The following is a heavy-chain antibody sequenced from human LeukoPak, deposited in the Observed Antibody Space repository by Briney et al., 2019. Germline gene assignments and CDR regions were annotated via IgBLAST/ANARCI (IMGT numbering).Heavy chain of an antibody. D-gene: IGHD6-19*01. J-gene: IGHJ4*02. V-gene: IGHV3-30*18. CDR1: GFTFSSYG. CDR3: AKDEGQQWLVGPFDY. Sequence: GGSLRLSCAASGFTFSSYGMHWVRQAPGKGLEWVAVISYDGSNKYYADSVKGRFTISRDNSKNTLYLQMNSLRAEDTAVYYCAKDEGQQWLVGPFDYWGQGTLVTVSS. CDR2: ISYDGSNK.